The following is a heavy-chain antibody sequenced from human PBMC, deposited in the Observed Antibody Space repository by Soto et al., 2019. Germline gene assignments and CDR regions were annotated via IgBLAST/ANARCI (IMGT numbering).Heavy chain of an antibody. CDR3: AKDRHYGSGTYSDSYLDY. D-gene: IGHD3-10*01. Sequence: EVQLLESGGGLVQPGGSLRLSCGGSGFTFNSYAMTWVRQAPGKGLEWVSAISGSGGTTYYTNSVKGRFTISRDQSKDTLYLQMNSLRAEDTAIYYYAKDRHYGSGTYSDSYLDYWGQGTLVTVSS. CDR1: GFTFNSYA. J-gene: IGHJ4*02. V-gene: IGHV3-23*01. CDR2: ISGSGGTT.